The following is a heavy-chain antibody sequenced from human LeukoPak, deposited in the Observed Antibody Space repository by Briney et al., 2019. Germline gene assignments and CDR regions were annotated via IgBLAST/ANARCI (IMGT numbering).Heavy chain of an antibody. Sequence: ASVKVSCKASGGTFSSYAISWVRQAPGQGLEWMGGIIPIFGTANYAQKFQGGVTITTDESTSTAYMELSSLRSEDTAVYYCARVKTIALGGYYFDYWGQGTLVTVSS. CDR2: IIPIFGTA. CDR1: GGTFSSYA. J-gene: IGHJ4*02. CDR3: ARVKTIALGGYYFDY. V-gene: IGHV1-69*05. D-gene: IGHD3-16*01.